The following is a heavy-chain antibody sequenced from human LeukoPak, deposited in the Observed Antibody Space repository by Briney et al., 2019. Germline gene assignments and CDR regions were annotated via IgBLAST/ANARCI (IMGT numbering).Heavy chain of an antibody. CDR3: AKAPTPYNSGFDY. CDR1: GFTFTDYA. D-gene: IGHD6-19*01. Sequence: GGSLRLFCAASGFTFTDYAMGWVRQAPGQGLEWASTISASGSTTYYADSVRGRFTISRDNSKNTLSLQMSSLRAEDTAVYYCAKAPTPYNSGFDYWGQGTLVAVFS. V-gene: IGHV3-23*01. CDR2: ISASGSTT. J-gene: IGHJ4*02.